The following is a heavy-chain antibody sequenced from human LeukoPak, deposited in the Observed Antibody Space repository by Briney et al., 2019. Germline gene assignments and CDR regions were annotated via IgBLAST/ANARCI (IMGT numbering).Heavy chain of an antibody. CDR2: INHSGST. V-gene: IGHV4-34*01. D-gene: IGHD6-19*01. J-gene: IGHJ4*02. Sequence: SETLSLTCAVYGGSFSGYYWSWIRQPPGKGLEWIGEINHSGSTNYSPSLKSRVTISVDTSKIQFSLKLSSVTAADTAVYYCARARSHSSGWNFWGQGTLVTVSS. CDR3: ARARSHSSGWNF. CDR1: GGSFSGYY.